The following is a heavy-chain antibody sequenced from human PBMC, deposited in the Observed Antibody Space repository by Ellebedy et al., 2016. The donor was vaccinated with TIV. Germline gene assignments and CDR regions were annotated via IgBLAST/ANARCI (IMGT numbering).Heavy chain of an antibody. CDR1: GFTFSSYG. Sequence: GESLKISCAASGFTFSSYGMHWVRQAPGKGLEWVAVIWYDGSNKYYADSVKGRFTISRDNSKNTLFLQMNSLRAEDTAVYYCAREGIFGVVIMGYYYGLDVWGQGTTVTVSS. D-gene: IGHD3-3*01. CDR3: AREGIFGVVIMGYYYGLDV. V-gene: IGHV3-33*01. CDR2: IWYDGSNK. J-gene: IGHJ6*02.